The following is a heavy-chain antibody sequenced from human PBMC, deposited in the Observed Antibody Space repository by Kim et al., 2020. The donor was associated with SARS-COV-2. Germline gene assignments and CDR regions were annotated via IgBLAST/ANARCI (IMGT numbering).Heavy chain of an antibody. J-gene: IGHJ6*01. D-gene: IGHD2-2*03. CDR1: GYSFTSYW. CDR2: IDPSDSYT. V-gene: IGHV5-10-1*01. CDR3: SRLVGYCSSTSCNDYYYGMDD. Sequence: GESLKISCKGSGYSFTSYWISWVRQMPGKGQEWMGRIDPSDSYTNYSPSFKGHVTISADKSISTAYLQWSSLKASDTAMYYCSRLVGYCSSTSCNDYYYGMDDWGQGTTDTVS.